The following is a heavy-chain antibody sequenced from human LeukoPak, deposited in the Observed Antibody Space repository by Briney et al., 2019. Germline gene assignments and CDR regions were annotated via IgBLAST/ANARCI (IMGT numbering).Heavy chain of an antibody. CDR1: GFSFSDYS. Sequence: PGGSLRLSCAASGFSFSDYSINWVRQAPGKGLEWVSYISSGSYTIYYADSVKGRFSISRDNAKRSLYLQMNNLRVEDTAVYYCARDKAAWYSSSWYYFDQWGQGTLVTVSS. CDR2: ISSGSYTI. J-gene: IGHJ4*02. D-gene: IGHD6-13*01. CDR3: ARDKAAWYSSSWYYFDQ. V-gene: IGHV3-48*01.